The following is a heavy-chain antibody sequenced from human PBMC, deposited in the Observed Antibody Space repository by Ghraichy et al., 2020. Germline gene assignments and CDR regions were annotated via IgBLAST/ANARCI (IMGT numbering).Heavy chain of an antibody. CDR1: GFTFSSYA. D-gene: IGHD6-19*01. CDR2: ISGSGVST. CDR3: AKDLLAVAGKHDAFDI. Sequence: GGSLRLSCAASGFTFSSYAMSWVRQAPGKGLEWVSAISGSGVSTYYADSVKGRFTISRDNSKNTLYLQMNSLRAEDTAVYYCAKDLLAVAGKHDAFDIWGQGTMVTVSS. J-gene: IGHJ3*02. V-gene: IGHV3-23*01.